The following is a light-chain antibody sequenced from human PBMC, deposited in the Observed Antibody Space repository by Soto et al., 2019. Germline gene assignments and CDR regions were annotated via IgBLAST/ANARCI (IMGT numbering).Light chain of an antibody. V-gene: IGLV1-44*01. CDR2: NID. J-gene: IGLJ2*01. Sequence: QSVMTQPPSASGTPGQRVTISCSGSSSNIGSNSVNWYQQLPGTAPKLLIYNIDQRPSGVPDRFLGSKSGSSASLAISGLQSEDEADYYCASWDDRLSGPIFGGGTRSPS. CDR3: ASWDDRLSGPI. CDR1: SSNIGSNS.